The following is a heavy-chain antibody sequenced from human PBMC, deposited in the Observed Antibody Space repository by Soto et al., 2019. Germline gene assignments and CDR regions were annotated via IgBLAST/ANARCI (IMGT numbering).Heavy chain of an antibody. V-gene: IGHV4-34*01. Sequence: QVQLQQWGAGLLKPSETLSLTCAVYGGSFSGYYWSWIRQPPGKGLEWIGEINHSGSTNYNPSLKSRVTISVDTSKNQFSLKLSSVTAADTAVYYCARGLLLYYDSSGRPHYYYCGMDVWGQGTTVTVSS. CDR1: GGSFSGYY. CDR3: ARGLLLYYDSSGRPHYYYCGMDV. CDR2: INHSGST. J-gene: IGHJ6*02. D-gene: IGHD3-22*01.